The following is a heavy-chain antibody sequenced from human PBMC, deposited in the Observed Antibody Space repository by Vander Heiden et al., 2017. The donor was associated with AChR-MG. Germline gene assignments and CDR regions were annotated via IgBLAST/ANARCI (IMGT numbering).Heavy chain of an antibody. V-gene: IGHV3-30*18. Sequence: QVQLVESGGGVVQPGRSLRLSCAAPGLTFSGYGMHWVRQAPGKGLEWVAVISYDGSNKYYADSVKGRFTISRDNSKNTLYLQMNSLRAEDTAVYYCAKGSAAGTHYYYMDVWGKGTTVTVSS. CDR2: ISYDGSNK. CDR1: GLTFSGYG. CDR3: AKGSAAGTHYYYMDV. D-gene: IGHD6-13*01. J-gene: IGHJ6*03.